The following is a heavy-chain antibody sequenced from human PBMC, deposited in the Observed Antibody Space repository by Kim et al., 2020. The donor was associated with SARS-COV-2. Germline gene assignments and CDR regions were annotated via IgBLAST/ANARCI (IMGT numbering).Heavy chain of an antibody. D-gene: IGHD3-16*01. CDR1: GFTFSTYA. CDR2: ISSNGGTT. V-gene: IGHV3-64D*06. CDR3: VKGGGGMDV. Sequence: GGSLRLSCSASGFTFSTYAMHWVRQAPGKGLEYVSAISSNGGTTYYADSVMGRFTISRDNSKNTLSLQMSSLRAEDTAVYYCVKGGGGMDVGGQGTTVT. J-gene: IGHJ6*02.